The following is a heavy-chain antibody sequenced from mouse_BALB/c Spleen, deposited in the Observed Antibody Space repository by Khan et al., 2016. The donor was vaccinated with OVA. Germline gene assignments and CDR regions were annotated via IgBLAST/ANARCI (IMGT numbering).Heavy chain of an antibody. CDR3: ARSGTITTVVATDFDY. CDR2: IKYSGST. J-gene: IGHJ2*01. D-gene: IGHD1-1*01. V-gene: IGHV3-2*02. CDR1: GYSITSDYA. Sequence: EVQLVESGPGLVKPSQSLSLTCTVTGYSITSDYAWNWIRQFPGNKLEWMGYIKYSGSTSYNPSFKSRISITRDTSKNQFFLQLNSVTTEDTATYYCARSGTITTVVATDFDYWGQGTTLTVSS.